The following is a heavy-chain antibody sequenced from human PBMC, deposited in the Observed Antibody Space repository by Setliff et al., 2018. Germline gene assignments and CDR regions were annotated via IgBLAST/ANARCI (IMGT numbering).Heavy chain of an antibody. Sequence: PSETLSLTCTVSGGSINSYYWSWIRQPPGKGLEWIAYISDSGSTNYNPSLKSRVTISLDTSKNQFSLKLSSVTAAGTAVYYCARHNLHGTATTFAFDIWGQGTMVTVS. V-gene: IGHV4-59*08. CDR1: GGSINSYY. CDR3: ARHNLHGTATTFAFDI. D-gene: IGHD2-21*02. CDR2: ISDSGST. J-gene: IGHJ3*02.